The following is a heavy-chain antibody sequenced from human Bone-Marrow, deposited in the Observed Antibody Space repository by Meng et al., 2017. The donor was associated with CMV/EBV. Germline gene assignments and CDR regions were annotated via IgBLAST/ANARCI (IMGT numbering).Heavy chain of an antibody. D-gene: IGHD3-22*01. CDR2: IYNSGST. CDR3: AREYYYDSSAFDP. CDR1: GGSISSYY. V-gene: IGHV4-59*01. Sequence: SETLSLTCTVSGGSISSYYWSWIRQPPGKGLEWIGYIYNSGSTNFNPSLKSRVTISVDTSKNQFSLKLSSVTAADTAVYYCAREYYYDSSAFDPWGQGTLVTVSS. J-gene: IGHJ5*02.